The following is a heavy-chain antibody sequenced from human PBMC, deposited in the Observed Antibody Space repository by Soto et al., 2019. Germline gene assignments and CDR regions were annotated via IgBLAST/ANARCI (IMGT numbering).Heavy chain of an antibody. CDR1: GFTVSSNY. CDR3: ARDQYCGGDCYDYYYYYGMDV. J-gene: IGHJ6*02. CDR2: IYSGGST. Sequence: PGGSLRISCAASGFTVSSNYMSWVRQAPGKGLEWVSVIYSGGSTYYADSVKGRFTISRDNSKNTLYLQMNSLRAEDTAVYYCARDQYCGGDCYDYYYYYGMDVWGQGTTVTVSS. D-gene: IGHD2-21*02. V-gene: IGHV3-66*01.